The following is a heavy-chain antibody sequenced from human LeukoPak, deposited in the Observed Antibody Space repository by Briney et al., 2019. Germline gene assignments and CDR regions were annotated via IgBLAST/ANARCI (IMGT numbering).Heavy chain of an antibody. CDR3: AKEDTLLGVPPNEIDY. D-gene: IGHD2/OR15-2a*01. Sequence: GGSLRLSCAASGFAFSSYAMSWVRQAPGKGLEWVSVISGSGGTTYYADSVKGRFTISRDNSKNTLYVQMNSLRADDSAVYYWAKEDTLLGVPPNEIDYWGQGTLVIVSS. CDR2: ISGSGGTT. CDR1: GFAFSSYA. J-gene: IGHJ4*01. V-gene: IGHV3-23*01.